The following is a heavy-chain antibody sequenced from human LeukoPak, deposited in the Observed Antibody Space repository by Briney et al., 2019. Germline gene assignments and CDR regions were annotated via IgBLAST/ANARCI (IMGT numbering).Heavy chain of an antibody. Sequence: PGGSLRLSCAASGFILTDYGMHWVRQAPGKGLDWVAFMSYDGGNKYYADSVKGRFTTSRDNSKNTLYLQMNTLRTEDTAVYYCAKVGRNYSDYNGWFDPWGQGTLVTVSS. CDR3: AKVGRNYSDYNGWFDP. J-gene: IGHJ5*02. CDR2: MSYDGGNK. CDR1: GFILTDYG. D-gene: IGHD4-11*01. V-gene: IGHV3-30*18.